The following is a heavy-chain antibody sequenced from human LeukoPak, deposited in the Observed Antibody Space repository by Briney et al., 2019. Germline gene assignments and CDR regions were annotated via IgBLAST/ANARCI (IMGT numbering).Heavy chain of an antibody. J-gene: IGHJ4*02. V-gene: IGHV1-2*02. CDR2: INPNSGGT. Sequence: ASVKVSCKASGYTFTGYYIHWLRQAPGQGLEWMGFINPNSGGTNYAQKFQGRVTMTRDTSISTAYMELSSLTSDDTAVYYCARGVVTARGLGFDYWGQGTLVTVSS. D-gene: IGHD2-21*02. CDR1: GYTFTGYY. CDR3: ARGVVTARGLGFDY.